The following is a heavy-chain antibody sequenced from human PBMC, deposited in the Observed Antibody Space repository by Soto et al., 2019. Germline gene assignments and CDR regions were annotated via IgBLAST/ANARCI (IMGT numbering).Heavy chain of an antibody. D-gene: IGHD1-20*01. CDR1: GGTFSRYA. V-gene: IGHV1-69*12. CDR3: ASRITGSPNYNYVMDV. CDR2: IIPIFGTA. Sequence: QVQLVQSGAEVKKPGSSGKVSCKASGGTFSRYAINWLRQAPGQGLEWMGGIIPIFGTADYAQKFQGRVTITADESTSTAYMELSSLRSEDPAVYYCASRITGSPNYNYVMDVWGQGTTVTVSS. J-gene: IGHJ6*02.